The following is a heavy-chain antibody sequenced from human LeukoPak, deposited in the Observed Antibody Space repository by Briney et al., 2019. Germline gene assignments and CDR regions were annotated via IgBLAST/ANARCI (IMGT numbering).Heavy chain of an antibody. V-gene: IGHV3-74*01. CDR2: MNSDGTTT. D-gene: IGHD3-10*01. J-gene: IGHJ5*02. CDR1: GFSSSDYW. CDR3: ARGRGPYGWFDP. Sequence: GGSLRLSCAASGFSSSDYWMHWVRHAPGKGLVWVSRMNSDGTTTNYADSVKGRFTISRDNAKNTLYLQMNSLRAEDTAVYYCARGRGPYGWFDPWGQGTLVTVSS.